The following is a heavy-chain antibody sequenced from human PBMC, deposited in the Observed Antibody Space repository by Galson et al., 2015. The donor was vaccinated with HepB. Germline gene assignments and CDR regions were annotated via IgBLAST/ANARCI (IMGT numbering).Heavy chain of an antibody. D-gene: IGHD3-10*01. CDR2: IYFTGNS. CDR3: AGASGNYGPDGFDI. J-gene: IGHJ3*02. V-gene: IGHV4-59*11. Sequence: DTLSLTCTVSAGSISRHYLSWIRQSPVKGLEWIGYIYFTGNSNYNPSLKNRVTISVDTSKNQFSLKVNSVTAADTAVYYCAGASGNYGPDGFDIWGQGTMVTVSS. CDR1: AGSISRHY.